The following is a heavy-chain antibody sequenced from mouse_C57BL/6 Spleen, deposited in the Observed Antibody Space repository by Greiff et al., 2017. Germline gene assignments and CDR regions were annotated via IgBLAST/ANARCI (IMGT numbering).Heavy chain of an antibody. CDR3: AGTGTYAMDY. Sequence: EVQVVESGPGMVKPSPSLSLTCTVTGYSITSGYDWHWIRHFPGNKLEWMGYISYSGSTNYNPSLKSRISITHDTSKNHFFLKLNSVTTEDTATYYCAGTGTYAMDYWGQGTSVTVSS. CDR2: ISYSGST. V-gene: IGHV3-1*01. CDR1: GYSITSGYD. J-gene: IGHJ4*01. D-gene: IGHD4-1*01.